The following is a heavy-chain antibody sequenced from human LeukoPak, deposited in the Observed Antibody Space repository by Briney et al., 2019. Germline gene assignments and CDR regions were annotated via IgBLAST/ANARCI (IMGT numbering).Heavy chain of an antibody. CDR3: ARADYYGSGSYSNFDY. CDR2: PYYRSKWYN. V-gene: IGHV6-1*01. J-gene: IGHJ4*02. D-gene: IGHD3-10*01. Sequence: PSQTLSLTCAISGDTVSSNSAAWNWIRQSPSRGLEWLGRPYYRSKWYNDYAVSVRSRITINPDTSKNQFSLQLNSVTPEDTAVYYCARADYYGSGSYSNFDYWGQGTLVTVSS. CDR1: GDTVSSNSAA.